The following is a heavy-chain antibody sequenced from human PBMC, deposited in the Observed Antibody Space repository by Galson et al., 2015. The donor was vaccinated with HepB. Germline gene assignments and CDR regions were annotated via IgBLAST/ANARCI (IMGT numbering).Heavy chain of an antibody. CDR2: ISGGATYT. CDR3: ARVAHSDYGDHAHFDY. V-gene: IGHV3-21*05. Sequence: SLRLSCAASGFSVAMYNMNWVRQAPGKGLEWLSYISGGATYTNYANSVKGRFTISRDNAKNSLYLHMRGLRDDDTAVYYCARVAHSDYGDHAHFDYWGQGTLVTVPS. CDR1: GFSVAMYN. J-gene: IGHJ4*02. D-gene: IGHD4-17*01.